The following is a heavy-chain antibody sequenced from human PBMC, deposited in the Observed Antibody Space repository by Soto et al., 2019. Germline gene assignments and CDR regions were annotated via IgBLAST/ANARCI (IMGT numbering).Heavy chain of an antibody. J-gene: IGHJ4*02. CDR1: GFTFSSYG. Sequence: PGGSLRLSCAASGFTFSSYGMHWVRQAPGKGLEWVAVIWYDGSNKYYADSVKGRFTISRDNSKNTLYLQMNSLRAEDTAVYYCARIDYGDYSFDYWGQGTLVTVSS. V-gene: IGHV3-33*01. D-gene: IGHD4-17*01. CDR3: ARIDYGDYSFDY. CDR2: IWYDGSNK.